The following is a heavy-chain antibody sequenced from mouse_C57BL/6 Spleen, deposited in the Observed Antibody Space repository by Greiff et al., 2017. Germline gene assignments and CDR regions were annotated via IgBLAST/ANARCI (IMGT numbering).Heavy chain of an antibody. J-gene: IGHJ2*01. CDR3: ARLSYYFDY. CDR2: IRNKANGYTT. V-gene: IGHV7-3*01. CDR1: GFTFTDYY. Sequence: EVQRVESGGGLVQPGGSLSLSCAASGFTFTDYYMSWVRQPPGKALEWLGFIRNKANGYTTEYSASVKGRFTISRDNSQSILYLQMNALRAEDSATYYCARLSYYFDYWGQGTTLTVSS.